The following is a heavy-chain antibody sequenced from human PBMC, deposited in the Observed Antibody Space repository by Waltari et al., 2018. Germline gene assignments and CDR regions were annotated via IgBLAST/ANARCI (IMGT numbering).Heavy chain of an antibody. CDR1: GVSVSGGRYC. CDR3: ARGRDDNAYYGYFDS. Sequence: QVQLRESGPGLVMPSETLSLTCSVSGVSVSGGRYCWTWIRQHPERGLGWIGCSVYGGSPYINPSLSGRATISEAASLSQFSLRLTFITAADSAIYDCARGRDDNAYYGYFDSWGPGTLVTVSS. V-gene: IGHV4-31*02. J-gene: IGHJ4*02. CDR2: SVYGGSP. D-gene: IGHD3-3*01.